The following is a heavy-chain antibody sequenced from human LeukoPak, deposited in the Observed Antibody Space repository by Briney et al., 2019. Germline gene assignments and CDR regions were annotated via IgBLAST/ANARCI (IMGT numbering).Heavy chain of an antibody. CDR1: GFTFSSYA. Sequence: GGSLRLSCAASGFTFSSYAMSWVRQAPGKGLEWVSAISGSGGSAYYADFVKGRFTISRDNSKNTLYLQMNSLRAEDTAVYYCAKSGKPAAIYAEYFQHWGQGTLVTVSS. D-gene: IGHD2-2*01. J-gene: IGHJ1*01. CDR2: ISGSGGSA. CDR3: AKSGKPAAIYAEYFQH. V-gene: IGHV3-23*01.